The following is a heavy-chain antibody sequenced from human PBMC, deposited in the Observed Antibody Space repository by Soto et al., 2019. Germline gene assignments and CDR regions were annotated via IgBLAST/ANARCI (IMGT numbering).Heavy chain of an antibody. V-gene: IGHV3-74*01. CDR2: IKTDGSST. CDR1: GFTFSSYL. J-gene: IGHJ5*02. Sequence: GGSLRLSCAASGFTFSSYLMHWVRQAPGKGLVWGSRIKTDGSSTNYADSVKGRFTISRDNAKNMLYLQMNSLRPEDTAVYYCTREKFDPWGQGTLVTVSS. CDR3: TREKFDP.